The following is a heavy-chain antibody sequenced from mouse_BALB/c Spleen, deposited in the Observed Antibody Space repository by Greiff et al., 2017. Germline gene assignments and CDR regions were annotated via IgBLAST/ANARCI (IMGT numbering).Heavy chain of an antibody. D-gene: IGHD2-2*01. CDR3: ARGSGAYGCFDY. J-gene: IGHJ2*01. CDR2: IYPGDGDT. Sequence: VQLQQSGPELVKPGASVKISCKASGYAFSSSWMNWVKQRPGQGLEWIGRIYPGDGDTNYNGKFKGKATLTADKSSSTAYMQLSSLTSVDSAVYFCARGSGAYGCFDYWGQGTTLTVSS. V-gene: IGHV1-82*01. CDR1: GYAFSSSW.